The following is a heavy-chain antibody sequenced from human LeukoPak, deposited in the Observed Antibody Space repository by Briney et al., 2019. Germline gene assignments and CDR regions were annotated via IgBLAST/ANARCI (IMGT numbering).Heavy chain of an antibody. Sequence: GGSLRLSCIPSGFSFSSYGMHWVRQAPGKGLEWVAVISYDGSNKYYADSVKGRFTISRDNSKNTLYLQMNSLRAEDTAVYYCARDSYDSSGYQGYFDYWGQGTLVTVSS. CDR1: GFSFSSYG. D-gene: IGHD3-22*01. J-gene: IGHJ4*02. CDR2: ISYDGSNK. V-gene: IGHV3-30*19. CDR3: ARDSYDSSGYQGYFDY.